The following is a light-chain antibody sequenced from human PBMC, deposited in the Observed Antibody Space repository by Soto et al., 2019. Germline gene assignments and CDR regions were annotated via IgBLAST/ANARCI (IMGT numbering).Light chain of an antibody. V-gene: IGLV1-40*01. Sequence: SVLTQPPSVSGAPGQRVTISCTGGSSNFGAGYDVHWYQQLPGTAPKLLIYTNANRPSGVPDRFSGSKSGTSASLAITGLQAEDDADHYCHSYDSRMSRYVFGAGTKVTVL. J-gene: IGLJ1*01. CDR3: HSYDSRMSRYV. CDR2: TNA. CDR1: SSNFGAGYD.